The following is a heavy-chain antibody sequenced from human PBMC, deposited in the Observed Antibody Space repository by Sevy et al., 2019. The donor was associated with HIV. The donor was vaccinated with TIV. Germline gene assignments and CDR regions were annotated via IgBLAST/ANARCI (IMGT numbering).Heavy chain of an antibody. CDR2: VYYSGST. D-gene: IGHD3-10*01. CDR1: GGSIISSTYY. J-gene: IGHJ3*01. V-gene: IGHV4-39*02. CDR3: ARRGAGPAFDV. Sequence: LTCTVSGGSIISSTYYWGWIRQPPGKGLEWIGSVYYSGSTYYNPSLRSRVTISVDMFKDHFSLKLSSVTAADTAVYYCARRGAGPAFDVWGQGTMVTVSS.